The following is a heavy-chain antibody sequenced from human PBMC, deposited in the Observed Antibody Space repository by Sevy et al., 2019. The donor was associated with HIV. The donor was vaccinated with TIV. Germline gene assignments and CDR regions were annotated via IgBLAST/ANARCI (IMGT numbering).Heavy chain of an antibody. CDR2: INHSGST. Sequence: SETLSLTCAVYGGSFSGYYWSWIRRPPGKGLEWIGEINHSGSTNYNPSLKSRVTISVDTSKNQFSLRLSSVTAADTAVCYCASGFSGSYRPAFDVWGRGTGVTVSS. CDR3: ASGFSGSYRPAFDV. V-gene: IGHV4-34*01. D-gene: IGHD1-26*01. J-gene: IGHJ3*01. CDR1: GGSFSGYY.